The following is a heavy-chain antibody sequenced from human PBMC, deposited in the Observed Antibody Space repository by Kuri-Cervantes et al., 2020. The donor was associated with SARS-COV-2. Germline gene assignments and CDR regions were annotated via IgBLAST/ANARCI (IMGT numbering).Heavy chain of an antibody. J-gene: IGHJ3*02. D-gene: IGHD2-2*01. V-gene: IGHV4-39*01. CDR2: IYYSGST. CDR3: ARAPRGDIVVVPAPDAFDI. CDR1: GGSISSSSYY. Sequence: SETLSLTCTVSGGSISSSSYYWGWIRQPPGKGLEWIGSIYYSGSTYYNPSLKSRVTISVDTSKNQFSLKLSSVTAADTAVYYCARAPRGDIVVVPAPDAFDIWGQGTMVTISS.